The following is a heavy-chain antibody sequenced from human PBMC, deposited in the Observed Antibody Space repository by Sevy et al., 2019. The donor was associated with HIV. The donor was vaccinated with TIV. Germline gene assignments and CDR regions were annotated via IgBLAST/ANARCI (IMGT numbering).Heavy chain of an antibody. J-gene: IGHJ6*02. CDR2: IIPIFGTA. Sequence: ASVKVSCKASGGTFSSYAISWVRQAPGQGLEWMGGIIPIFGTANYAQKFQGRVTITADESTSTAYMELSSLRSEDTAVYYCARDRDVDYGIDVWGQGTTVTVSS. CDR1: GGTFSSYA. V-gene: IGHV1-69*13. CDR3: ARDRDVDYGIDV.